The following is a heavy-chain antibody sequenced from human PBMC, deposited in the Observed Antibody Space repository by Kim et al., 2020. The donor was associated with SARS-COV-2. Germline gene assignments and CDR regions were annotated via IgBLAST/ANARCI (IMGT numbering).Heavy chain of an antibody. Sequence: GGSLRLACVTSGFTFGSFAMSWVRQAPGKRLEWVSAISGSGVTTYYADSVKGRFTISRDNSKNTLFLQMNSLRAEDTAIYYCAKDAQIWTTFAHWGQGTLVTVPS. CDR3: AKDAQIWTTFAH. CDR1: GFTFGSFA. CDR2: ISGSGVTT. D-gene: IGHD3-10*01. J-gene: IGHJ4*02. V-gene: IGHV3-23*01.